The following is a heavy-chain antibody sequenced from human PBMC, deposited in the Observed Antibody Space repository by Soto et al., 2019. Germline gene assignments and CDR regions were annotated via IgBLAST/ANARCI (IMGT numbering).Heavy chain of an antibody. CDR2: IYHSGST. D-gene: IGHD3-10*01. CDR1: GGSISSSNW. CDR3: ARVRRGVNYYYGMDV. J-gene: IGHJ6*02. Sequence: SETLSVTCAVPGGSISSSNWWSWVRQPPGKGLEWIGEIYHSGSTNYNPSLKSRVTISVDKSKNQFSLKLSSVTAADTAVYYCARVRRGVNYYYGMDVWGQGTTVTVSS. V-gene: IGHV4-4*02.